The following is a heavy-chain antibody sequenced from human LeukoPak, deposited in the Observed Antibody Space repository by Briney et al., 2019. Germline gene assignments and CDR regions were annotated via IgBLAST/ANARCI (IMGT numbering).Heavy chain of an antibody. Sequence: GGSLRLSCAASGFTVSSNYISWVRQAPGKGLEWVSVIYSGGTTYYADSVKGRFTISRDNSQNTLYLEMDSLRAEDTAVYFCAREVTTSREVTTFDNWGQGTLVTVSS. V-gene: IGHV3-66*01. J-gene: IGHJ4*02. CDR1: GFTVSSNY. D-gene: IGHD4-17*01. CDR2: IYSGGTT. CDR3: AREVTTSREVTTFDN.